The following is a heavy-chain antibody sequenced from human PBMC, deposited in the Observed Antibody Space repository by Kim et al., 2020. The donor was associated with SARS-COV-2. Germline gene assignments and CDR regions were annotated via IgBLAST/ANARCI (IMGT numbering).Heavy chain of an antibody. CDR1: GGSFSGYY. Sequence: SETLSLTCAVYGGSFSGYYWSWIRQPPGKGLEWIGEINHSGSTNYNPSLKSRVTISVDTSKNQFSLKLSSVTAADTAVDYCAGEKPPYYYGMDVWGQGTT. J-gene: IGHJ6*02. CDR3: AGEKPPYYYGMDV. CDR2: INHSGST. V-gene: IGHV4-34*01. D-gene: IGHD3-10*01.